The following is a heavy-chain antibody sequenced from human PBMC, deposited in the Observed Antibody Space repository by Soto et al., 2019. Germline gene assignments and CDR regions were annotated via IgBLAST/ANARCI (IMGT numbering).Heavy chain of an antibody. CDR2: IGGSGRNT. J-gene: IGHJ4*02. D-gene: IGHD6-13*01. CDR3: AKDGLSDSPSAIDY. CDR1: GFMFSRSG. Sequence: PGGSLRLSCAASGFMFSRSGMTWVRQAPGMRLESVAGIGGSGRNTYYADSVKGRFTISRDNSKNTLFLQMNSLTDEDTAIYYCAKDGLSDSPSAIDYWGQGTRVTVSS. V-gene: IGHV3-23*01.